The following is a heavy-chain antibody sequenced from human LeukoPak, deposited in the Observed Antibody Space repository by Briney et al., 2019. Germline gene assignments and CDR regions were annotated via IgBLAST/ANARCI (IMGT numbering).Heavy chain of an antibody. J-gene: IGHJ4*02. Sequence: RGSLRLSCAASGFTFSGSAVHWVRQASGKGLEWVANINQDGSEKYYVDSVKGRFTISRDNAKNSLYLQMNSLRAEDTAVYYCARAADDYDFWSGYYRGCDYWGQGTLVTVSS. D-gene: IGHD3-3*01. CDR1: GFTFSGSA. V-gene: IGHV3-7*01. CDR2: INQDGSEK. CDR3: ARAADDYDFWSGYYRGCDY.